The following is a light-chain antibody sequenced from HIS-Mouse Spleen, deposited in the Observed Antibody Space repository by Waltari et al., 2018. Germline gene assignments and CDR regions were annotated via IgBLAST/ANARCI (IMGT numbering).Light chain of an antibody. J-gene: IGLJ3*02. V-gene: IGLV2-23*01. Sequence: QSALTQPASVSGSPGQSITISCTGPSSDVGRYNLVSWYQQHPGQAPKLMIYEGSKRPSGVSNRFSGSKSGNTASLTISGLQAEDEADYYCCSYAGSSTLVFGGGTKLTVL. CDR1: SSDVGRYNL. CDR3: CSYAGSSTLV. CDR2: EGS.